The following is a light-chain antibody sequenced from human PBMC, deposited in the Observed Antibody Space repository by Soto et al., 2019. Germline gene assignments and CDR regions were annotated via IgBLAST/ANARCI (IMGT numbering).Light chain of an antibody. V-gene: IGLV1-44*01. Sequence: QPVLTQPPSASGTPGQRVTLSCSGSRSNIGNNAVSWYQQFPGTAPKLLIYNNNQRPSGVPDRFSGSKSGTSASLAISGRQSEDEDDYYCATWDDSLNARGVFGGGTKLTVL. CDR2: NNN. J-gene: IGLJ3*02. CDR3: ATWDDSLNARGV. CDR1: RSNIGNNA.